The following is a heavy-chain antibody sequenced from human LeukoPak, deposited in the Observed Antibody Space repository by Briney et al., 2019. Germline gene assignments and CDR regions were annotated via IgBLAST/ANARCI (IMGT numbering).Heavy chain of an antibody. CDR3: AKDEGPSVDGDYFDY. J-gene: IGHJ4*02. V-gene: IGHV3-23*01. D-gene: IGHD3-10*01. CDR1: GFTFSNSA. CDR2: ISASGAST. Sequence: GGSLRLSCAASGFTFSNSAMSWVRPAPGKGLEWVSGISASGASTYYADSVKGRLTISRDNSKNTLYLQMRSLRAEDTAVYYCAKDEGPSVDGDYFDYWGQGSLVTVSS.